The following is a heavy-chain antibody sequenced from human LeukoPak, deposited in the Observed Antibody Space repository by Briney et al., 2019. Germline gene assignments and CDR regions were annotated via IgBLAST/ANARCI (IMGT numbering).Heavy chain of an antibody. CDR1: GYSISSGYY. CDR2: IYHSGST. Sequence: PSETLSLTCAVSGYSISSGYYWGWIRQPPGKGLEWIGSIYHSGSTYYNPSLKSRVTISVDTSKNQFSLKLSSVTAADTAAYYCASSGWYGDYFDYWGQGTLVTVSS. D-gene: IGHD6-19*01. CDR3: ASSGWYGDYFDY. V-gene: IGHV4-38-2*01. J-gene: IGHJ4*02.